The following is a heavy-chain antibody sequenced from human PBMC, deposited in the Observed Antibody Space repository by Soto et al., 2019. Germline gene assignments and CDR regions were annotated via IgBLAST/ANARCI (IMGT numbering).Heavy chain of an antibody. D-gene: IGHD2-15*01. CDR1: GYTFTSYG. V-gene: IGHV1-18*01. J-gene: IGHJ6*02. Sequence: ASVKVSCKASGYTFTSYGISWVRQAPGQGLEWMGWISAYNGNTNYAQKLQGRVTMTTDTSTSTAYMELRSLRSDDTAVYYCARGVVVVVAATIPSYYYYGMEVWGQGPTVTVSS. CDR2: ISAYNGNT. CDR3: ARGVVVVVAATIPSYYYYGMEV.